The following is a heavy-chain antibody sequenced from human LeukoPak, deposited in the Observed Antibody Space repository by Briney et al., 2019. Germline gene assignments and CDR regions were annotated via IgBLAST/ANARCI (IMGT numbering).Heavy chain of an antibody. Sequence: ASVKVSCKASGGTFSSYAISWVRQAPGQGLEWMGRIIPIFGIANYAQKFQGRVTITADKSTSTAYMELSSLSSEDTAVYYCARDGGDYMAEYFQHWGQGTLVTVSS. D-gene: IGHD4-17*01. CDR2: IIPIFGIA. CDR3: ARDGGDYMAEYFQH. J-gene: IGHJ1*01. V-gene: IGHV1-69*04. CDR1: GGTFSSYA.